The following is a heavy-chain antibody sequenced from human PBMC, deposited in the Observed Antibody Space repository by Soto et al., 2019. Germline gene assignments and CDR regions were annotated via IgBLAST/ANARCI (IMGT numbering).Heavy chain of an antibody. D-gene: IGHD3-9*01. CDR2: INAGNGNT. V-gene: IGHV1-3*01. CDR3: ARAHYDILTGYSLNWFDP. J-gene: IGHJ5*02. Sequence: ASVKVSCKASGYTFTSYAMHWVRQAPRQRLEWMGWINAGNGNTKYSQKFQGRVTITRDTSASTAYMELSSLRSEDTAVYYCARAHYDILTGYSLNWFDPWGQGTLVTVSS. CDR1: GYTFTSYA.